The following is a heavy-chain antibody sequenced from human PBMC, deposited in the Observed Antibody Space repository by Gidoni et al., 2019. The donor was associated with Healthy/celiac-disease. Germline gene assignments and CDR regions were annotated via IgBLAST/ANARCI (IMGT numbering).Heavy chain of an antibody. Sequence: EVQLVESGGGLVKPGGSLRLSCAASGFTFSSYSMNWVRQAPGKGLEWGSSISSSGSTIYYADSVKGRFTISRDNAKNSLYLQMNSLRAEDTAVYYCARGEQWLPPIAWYFDYWGQGTLVTVSS. CDR2: ISSSGSTI. J-gene: IGHJ4*02. D-gene: IGHD6-19*01. CDR3: ARGEQWLPPIAWYFDY. CDR1: GFTFSSYS. V-gene: IGHV3-21*01.